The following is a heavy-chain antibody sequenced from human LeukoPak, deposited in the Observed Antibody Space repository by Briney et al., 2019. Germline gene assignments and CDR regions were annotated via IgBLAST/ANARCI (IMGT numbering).Heavy chain of an antibody. CDR2: IKQDGSEK. V-gene: IGHV3-7*01. CDR3: ARVPMIAARPRYFQH. J-gene: IGHJ1*01. Sequence: PGGSLRLSCAASGFTFSSYWMSWVRQAAGKGLEWVANIKQDGSEKYYVDSVKGRFTISRDNAKNSLYLQMNSLRAEDTAVYYCARVPMIAARPRYFQHWGQGTLDTVSS. CDR1: GFTFSSYW. D-gene: IGHD6-6*01.